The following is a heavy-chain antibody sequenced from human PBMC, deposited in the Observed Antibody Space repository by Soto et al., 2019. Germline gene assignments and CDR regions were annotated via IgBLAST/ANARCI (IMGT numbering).Heavy chain of an antibody. CDR1: GFSLSTSGMR. V-gene: IGHV2-70*04. J-gene: IGHJ4*02. Sequence: SGPTLVNPTQTLTLTCTFSGFSLSTSGMRVSWIRQPPGKALEWLARIDWDDDKFYSTSLKTRLTISKDTSKNQVVLTMTNMDPVDTATYYCARSRYYYDSSGYLLSHFDYWGQGTLVTVSS. CDR2: IDWDDDK. D-gene: IGHD3-22*01. CDR3: ARSRYYYDSSGYLLSHFDY.